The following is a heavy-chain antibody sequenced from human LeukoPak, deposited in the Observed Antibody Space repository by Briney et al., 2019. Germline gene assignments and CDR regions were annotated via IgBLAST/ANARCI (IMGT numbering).Heavy chain of an antibody. CDR3: ARDARIVGATTWGDY. CDR2: IYHSGNT. J-gene: IGHJ4*02. Sequence: PGGSLRLSCAASGFTFSNYWTSWVRQAPGKGLEWIGTIYHSGNTYYNPSLKSRVTMSVDTSKNQFSLKLTSVTAADTAVYYCARDARIVGATTWGDYWGQGTLVIVSS. V-gene: IGHV4-38-2*02. D-gene: IGHD1-26*01. CDR1: GFTFSNYW.